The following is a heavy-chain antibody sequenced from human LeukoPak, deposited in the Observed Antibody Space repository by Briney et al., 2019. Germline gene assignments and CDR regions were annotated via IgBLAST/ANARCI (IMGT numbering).Heavy chain of an antibody. CDR3: ARDPPGQYCGGDCFTYYFDY. CDR1: GFTFSSYA. D-gene: IGHD2-21*02. CDR2: ISYDGSNK. Sequence: PGGSLRLSCAASGFTFSSYAMHWVRQAPGKGLEWVAVISYDGSNKYYADSVKGRFTISRDNSKNTLYLQMNSPRAEDTAVYYCARDPPGQYCGGDCFTYYFDYWGQGTLVTVSS. J-gene: IGHJ4*02. V-gene: IGHV3-30-3*01.